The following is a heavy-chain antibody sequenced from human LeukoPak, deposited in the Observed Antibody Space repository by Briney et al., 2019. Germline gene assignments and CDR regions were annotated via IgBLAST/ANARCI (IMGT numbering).Heavy chain of an antibody. V-gene: IGHV3-48*01. J-gene: IGHJ6*02. CDR3: ARGNRAGYSGYGVYYYYGMDV. Sequence: GRSLRLSCAASGFTFSSYSMNWVRRAPGKGLEWGSHISSSSSTIYYADSVKGRFTISRDNAKNSLYLQMNSLRAEDTAVYYCARGNRAGYSGYGVYYYYGMDVWGQGTTVTVSS. CDR1: GFTFSSYS. D-gene: IGHD5-12*01. CDR2: ISSSSSTI.